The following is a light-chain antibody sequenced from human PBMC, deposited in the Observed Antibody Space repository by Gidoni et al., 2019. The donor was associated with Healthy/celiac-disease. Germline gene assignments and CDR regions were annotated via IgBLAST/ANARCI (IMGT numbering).Light chain of an antibody. V-gene: IGKV3-11*01. J-gene: IGKJ1*01. CDR2: DAS. CDR1: QSVSSY. CDR3: QQRSNWPPWT. Sequence: DIVLTQSPATLSLSPGERATLSCRASQSVSSYLAWYQQKPGQAPRLLIYDASNRATSIPARCSGSGSGTDFTLTISSREPEDFAVYYCQQRSNWPPWTFGQGTKVEIK.